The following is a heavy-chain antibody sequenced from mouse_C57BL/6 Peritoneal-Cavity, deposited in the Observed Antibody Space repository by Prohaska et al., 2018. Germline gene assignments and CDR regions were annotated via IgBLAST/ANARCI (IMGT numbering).Heavy chain of an antibody. D-gene: IGHD2-13*01. J-gene: IGHJ3*01. CDR3: ARHGLAWFAY. Sequence: EVKLLQSGGGLVQPGGSLKHSCAASGIEFSRHWMNWVRRATGKGREWIGEINPDSSTINYAPYLKDKFIIARDNAKKTLYRQMSKVRSEDTALYYCARHGLAWFAYWGQGTLVTVSA. CDR2: INPDSSTI. V-gene: IGHV4-1*01. CDR1: GIEFSRHW.